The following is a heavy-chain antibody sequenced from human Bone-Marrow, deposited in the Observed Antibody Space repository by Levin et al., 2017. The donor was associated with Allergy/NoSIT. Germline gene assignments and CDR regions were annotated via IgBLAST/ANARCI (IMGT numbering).Heavy chain of an antibody. J-gene: IGHJ6*03. CDR2: INSDGSST. V-gene: IGHV3-74*01. Sequence: LSLTCAASGFTFRSYWMHWVRQAPGKGLVWVSRINSDGSSTSYADSVKGRFTISRDNAKNTLYLQMNSLRAEDTAVYYCARGDRDYDFWSGYYYYYYMDVWGKGTTVTVSS. D-gene: IGHD3-3*01. CDR1: GFTFRSYW. CDR3: ARGDRDYDFWSGYYYYYYMDV.